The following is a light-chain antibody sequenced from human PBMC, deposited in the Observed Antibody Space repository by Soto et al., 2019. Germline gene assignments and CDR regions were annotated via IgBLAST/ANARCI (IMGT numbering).Light chain of an antibody. Sequence: QPVLTQSSSASASGGSSVKLTCTLSSGHSSYIIAWHQQQPGKAPRYLMKLEGSGSYNKGSGVPDRFSGSSSGADRYLTISNLQFEDEADYYCETWDINTHVVFGGGTKLTVL. CDR2: LEGSGSY. J-gene: IGLJ2*01. V-gene: IGLV4-60*02. CDR3: ETWDINTHVV. CDR1: SGHSSYI.